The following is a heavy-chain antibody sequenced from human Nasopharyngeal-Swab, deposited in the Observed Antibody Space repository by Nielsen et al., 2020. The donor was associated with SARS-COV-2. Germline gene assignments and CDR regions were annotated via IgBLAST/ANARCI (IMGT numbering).Heavy chain of an antibody. J-gene: IGHJ6*02. D-gene: IGHD2-2*01. CDR1: GCSFTSYW. V-gene: IGHV5-51*01. CDR3: ARSMPSRYYYYGMDV. Sequence: GESLKISCKGSGCSFTSYWIGWVRQMPGKGLEWMGIIYPGDSDTRYSPSFQGQATISADKSISTAYLQWSSLKASDTAMYYCARSMPSRYYYYGMDVWGQGTTVTVSS. CDR2: IYPGDSDT.